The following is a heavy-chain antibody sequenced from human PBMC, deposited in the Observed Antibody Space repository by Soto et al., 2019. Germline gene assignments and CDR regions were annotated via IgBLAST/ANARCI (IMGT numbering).Heavy chain of an antibody. CDR3: VRHVQETGYCSAGTCSRFDY. V-gene: IGHV4-39*01. Sequence: PSETMYLTCTVSGGSISSISDYWGWIRQPPGKGLEWIGSMYYSGSAYYNPSLERRITISVDTSKNQFSLKLASVTAADTAVYYCVRHVQETGYCSAGTCSRFDYWGQGTQVTVSS. CDR2: MYYSGSA. J-gene: IGHJ4*02. D-gene: IGHD2-15*01. CDR1: GGSISSISDY.